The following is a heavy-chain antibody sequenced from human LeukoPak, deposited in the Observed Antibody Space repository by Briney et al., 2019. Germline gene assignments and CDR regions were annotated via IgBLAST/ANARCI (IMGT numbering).Heavy chain of an antibody. V-gene: IGHV3-11*05. Sequence: PGGSLRLSCAASGFSFSEYYMSWIRQAPGKGLEWVSCISSGSSYTNYTDSVKGRFTISRDNAKRSLYLQMNSLTAEDTAVYYCARGPSAYPKCFDYWGQGTLVTVSS. CDR1: GFSFSEYY. CDR3: ARGPSAYPKCFDY. D-gene: IGHD5-12*01. J-gene: IGHJ4*02. CDR2: ISSGSSYT.